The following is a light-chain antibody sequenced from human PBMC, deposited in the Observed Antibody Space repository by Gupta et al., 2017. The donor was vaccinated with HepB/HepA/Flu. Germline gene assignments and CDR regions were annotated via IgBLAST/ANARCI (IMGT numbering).Light chain of an antibody. V-gene: IGKV1-12*01. CDR3: QQANLFPLT. CDR1: QAISTW. CDR2: PAS. J-gene: IGKJ4*01. Sequence: DIQMTQSPSSVSASVGDRVTISCRASQAISTWLVWYQQKPGKAPKLLIYPASTLQSGVPSRFSGSGSGTDFTLTISSLQPEDFATYYCQQANLFPLTFGGGTKVEIK.